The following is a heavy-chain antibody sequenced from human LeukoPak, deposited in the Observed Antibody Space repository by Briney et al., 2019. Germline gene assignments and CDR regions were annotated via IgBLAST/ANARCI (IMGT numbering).Heavy chain of an antibody. CDR1: GFSLSGYW. CDR3: ARGGYSFDY. D-gene: IGHD5-12*01. Sequence: GGSLRLSCAAVGFSLSGYWMSWVRQAPGKGLEWVASLHADGSEKYYVDSVKGRFTISRDNAKNSLYLQMNSLRVEDTAVYYCARGGYSFDYLGQGTLVTVSS. CDR2: LHADGSEK. J-gene: IGHJ4*02. V-gene: IGHV3-7*01.